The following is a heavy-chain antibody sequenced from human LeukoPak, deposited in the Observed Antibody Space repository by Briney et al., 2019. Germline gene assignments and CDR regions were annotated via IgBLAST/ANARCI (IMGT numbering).Heavy chain of an antibody. Sequence: SETLSLTCTVSGGSISSSSYYWGWIRQPPGKGLEWIGSIYYSGSTYYNPSLKSRVTISVDTSKNQFSLKLSSVTAADTAVYYCARDPRRWELLGQMRYFQHWGQGTLVTVSS. CDR3: ARDPRRWELLGQMRYFQH. V-gene: IGHV4-39*07. CDR2: IYYSGST. CDR1: GGSISSSSYY. D-gene: IGHD1-26*01. J-gene: IGHJ1*01.